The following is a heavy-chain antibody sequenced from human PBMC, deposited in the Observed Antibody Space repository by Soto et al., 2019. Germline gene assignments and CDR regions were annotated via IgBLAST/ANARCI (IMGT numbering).Heavy chain of an antibody. CDR1: GYSFTSYL. J-gene: IGHJ4*02. CDR3: ARPEYSSSTAIDY. CDR2: IDPFDSQT. V-gene: IGHV5-10-1*01. Sequence: PGESLKISCKGSGYSFTSYLITLVRQMPGKGLEWMGRIDPFDSQTRHSPSFQGHVTISADKSFSTAYLQWSSLKASDTAMYYCARPEYSSSTAIDYWGPGTLVTVST. D-gene: IGHD6-6*01.